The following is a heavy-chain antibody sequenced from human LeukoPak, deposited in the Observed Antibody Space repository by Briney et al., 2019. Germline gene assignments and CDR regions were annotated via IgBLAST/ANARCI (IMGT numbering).Heavy chain of an antibody. J-gene: IGHJ4*02. D-gene: IGHD2-2*01. CDR3: AKDKYQLHYFDY. Sequence: PGGSLRLSCAASGFTFSSYSMNWVRQAPGKGLEWVSSISSSSSYIYYADSVKGRFTISRDNAKNSLYLQMNSLRAEDTAVYYCAKDKYQLHYFDYWGQGTLVTVSS. CDR1: GFTFSSYS. CDR2: ISSSSSYI. V-gene: IGHV3-21*01.